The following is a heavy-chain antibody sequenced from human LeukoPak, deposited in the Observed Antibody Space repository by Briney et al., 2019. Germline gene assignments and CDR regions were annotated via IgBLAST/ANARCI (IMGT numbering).Heavy chain of an antibody. V-gene: IGHV1-46*01. Sequence: ASVKVSCKASGYTFTSYYMHWVRQAPGQGLEWMGIINPSGGSTNYAQKFQGRVTMTRDTSTSTVYMELSSLRSEDTAVYYCARAGALYCSGGSCYDYWGQGTLVTVSS. CDR2: INPSGGST. CDR3: ARAGALYCSGGSCYDY. CDR1: GYTFTSYY. J-gene: IGHJ4*02. D-gene: IGHD2-15*01.